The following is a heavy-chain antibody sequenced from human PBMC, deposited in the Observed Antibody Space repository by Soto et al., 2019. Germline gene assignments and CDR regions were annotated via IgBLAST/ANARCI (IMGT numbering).Heavy chain of an antibody. CDR2: IYFDGITT. V-gene: IGHV3-74*01. Sequence: PGGSLRLSCTASGFTFNTHWMHWVRQAPGKGLVWVSRIYFDGITTNYADCVKGRLTVSRDNAKNTVYLHVNTLRDEDTAVYYCARGGAMGVDYWGQGNLVTVSS. CDR1: GFTFNTHW. J-gene: IGHJ4*02. D-gene: IGHD1-26*01. CDR3: ARGGAMGVDY.